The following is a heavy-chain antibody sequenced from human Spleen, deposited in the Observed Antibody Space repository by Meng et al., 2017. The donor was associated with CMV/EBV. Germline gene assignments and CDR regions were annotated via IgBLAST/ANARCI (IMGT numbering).Heavy chain of an antibody. J-gene: IGHJ4*02. CDR1: GFSFSDYY. CDR3: ARGATFGVIIDY. CDR2: ISGGDTTI. V-gene: IGHV3-11*01. Sequence: GGSLRLSCAASGFSFSDYYMTWIRQAPGKGLEWLSYISGGDTTISYADSVKGRFTISRDNTKNSLFLQMNSLRAEDTAVYYCARGATFGVIIDYWGQGTLVTVSS. D-gene: IGHD3-3*01.